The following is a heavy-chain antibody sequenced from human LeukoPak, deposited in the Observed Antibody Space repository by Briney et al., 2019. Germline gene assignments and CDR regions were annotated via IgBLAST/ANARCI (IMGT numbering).Heavy chain of an antibody. CDR1: GFTFGDYA. CDR2: IRSKAYGETA. V-gene: IGHV3-49*03. Sequence: GGSLRLSCTASGFTFGDYAMSWIRQAPGKGLEWVGFIRSKAYGETADYAASVKGRFTISRDDSKAIAYLQMNSLKTEDTAVYHCTRDRGAYNLYDYWGQGTLVTVSS. CDR3: TRDRGAYNLYDY. J-gene: IGHJ4*02. D-gene: IGHD1-1*01.